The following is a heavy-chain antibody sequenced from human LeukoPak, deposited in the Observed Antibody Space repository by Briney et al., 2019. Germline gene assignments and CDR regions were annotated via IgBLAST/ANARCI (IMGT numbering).Heavy chain of an antibody. V-gene: IGHV1-2*06. CDR1: GFSFTGYF. CDR3: ARGPHDTAYYFDQ. CDR2: IDPNSGGT. Sequence: GASVKVSCKASGFSFTGYFMHWVRQAPGQGPEWMGRIDPNSGGTNYAPKFQGRVTMTRDTPITTAYMDLSRLRSDDTAVYYCARGPHDTAYYFDQWGQGTLVTVSS. J-gene: IGHJ4*02. D-gene: IGHD5-18*01.